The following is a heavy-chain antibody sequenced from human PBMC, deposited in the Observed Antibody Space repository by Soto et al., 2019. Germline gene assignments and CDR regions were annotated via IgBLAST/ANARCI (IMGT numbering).Heavy chain of an antibody. CDR1: GDSVSSNSAA. Sequence: SQTLSLTCAISGDSVSSNSAAWNWIRQSPSRGLEWLGRTYYRSKWYNDYAVSVKSRITINPDTSKNQFSLQLNSVTPEDTAVYYCARALYYYDSSGYGNLPFYYYYYVMDVWGQGTTVTVSS. V-gene: IGHV6-1*01. J-gene: IGHJ6*02. D-gene: IGHD3-22*01. CDR3: ARALYYYDSSGYGNLPFYYYYYVMDV. CDR2: TYYRSKWYN.